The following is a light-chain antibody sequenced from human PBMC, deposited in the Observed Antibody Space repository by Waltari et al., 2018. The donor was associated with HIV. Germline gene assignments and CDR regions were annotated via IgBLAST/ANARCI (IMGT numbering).Light chain of an antibody. J-gene: IGLJ2*01. Sequence: SYELTQPPSVSVSPGQTARITCSGDPLPKQYAFWYQQKPGQAPVLLIYKNSERPSGIPERFSGSSSGTPVTLTISGVQAEDEADYNCQSAGSSGTYVVFGGGTKLTVL. CDR3: QSAGSSGTYVV. CDR2: KNS. V-gene: IGLV3-25*03. CDR1: PLPKQY.